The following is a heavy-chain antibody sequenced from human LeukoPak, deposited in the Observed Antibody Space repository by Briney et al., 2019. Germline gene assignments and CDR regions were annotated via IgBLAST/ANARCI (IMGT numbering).Heavy chain of an antibody. V-gene: IGHV1-2*02. D-gene: IGHD6-13*01. CDR1: GYTFTGYY. CDR3: AISFVAATGTFDF. J-gene: IGHJ4*02. CDR2: INPNSGGT. Sequence: ASVKVSCKASGYTFTGYYMHWVRQAPGQGLEWMGWINPNSGGTNYAEKFQGTVTMTRDTSISTGYMELSRLQFDDTAIYYCAISFVAATGTFDFWGQGTLITVSS.